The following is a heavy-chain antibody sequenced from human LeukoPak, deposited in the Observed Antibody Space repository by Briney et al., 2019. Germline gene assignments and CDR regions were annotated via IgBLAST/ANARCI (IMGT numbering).Heavy chain of an antibody. CDR1: GSPFTAYW. CDR3: AREAFGSGEV. Sequence: GESLRISCEASGSPFTAYWIGWVRQMPGEGLEWVGVIFPGDSNTRYMPPFQGQVTISADKSISTAYLQWSSLKASDTAMYYCAREAFGSGEVWGQGTLVTVSS. CDR2: IFPGDSNT. J-gene: IGHJ4*02. V-gene: IGHV5-51*01. D-gene: IGHD3-10*01.